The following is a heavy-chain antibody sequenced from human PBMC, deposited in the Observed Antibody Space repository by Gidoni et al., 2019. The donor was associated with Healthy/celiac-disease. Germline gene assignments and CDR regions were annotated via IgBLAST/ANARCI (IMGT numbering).Heavy chain of an antibody. D-gene: IGHD3-10*01. Sequence: EVQLVESGGGLVKPGGSLRLSCAASGFTFSTAWMNWVRQAPGKGLEWVGRIKSKTDGGTTDYAAPVKGRFTISRDDSKNTLYLQMNSLKTEDTAVYYCTTHAYPMADYYYYGMDVWGQGTTVTVSS. J-gene: IGHJ6*02. CDR3: TTHAYPMADYYYYGMDV. CDR2: IKSKTDGGTT. CDR1: GFTFSTAW. V-gene: IGHV3-15*07.